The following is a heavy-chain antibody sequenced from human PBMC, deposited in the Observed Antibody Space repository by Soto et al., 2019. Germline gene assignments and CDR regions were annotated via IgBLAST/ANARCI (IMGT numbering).Heavy chain of an antibody. J-gene: IGHJ4*02. V-gene: IGHV1-69*01. CDR3: ARGWGYDASDYYYAY. CDR2: ITPIFGTE. CDR1: GVTFSRYA. Sequence: QVQLIQSGAEVKKPGSSVKVSCKAYGVTFSRYAISWVRQAPGQGLEWMGGITPIFGTENYAQKFQGRVAITADESTRTSYMELRSRRSGDTAVYYCARGWGYDASDYYYAYWGQGTLITVSS. D-gene: IGHD3-22*01.